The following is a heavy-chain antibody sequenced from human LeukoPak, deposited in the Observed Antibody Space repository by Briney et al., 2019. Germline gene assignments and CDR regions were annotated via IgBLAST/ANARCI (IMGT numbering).Heavy chain of an antibody. D-gene: IGHD6-19*01. Sequence: GGSLRLSCAASGFTFSGYSMSWVRQAPGKGLEWVSVIYSGSSSTYYTDSVKGRFTISRHNSKNTLYLQMNSLRAEDTAVYYCARVGSGWYDFDYWGQGTLVTVSS. V-gene: IGHV3-23*03. CDR1: GFTFSGYS. J-gene: IGHJ4*02. CDR3: ARVGSGWYDFDY. CDR2: IYSGSSST.